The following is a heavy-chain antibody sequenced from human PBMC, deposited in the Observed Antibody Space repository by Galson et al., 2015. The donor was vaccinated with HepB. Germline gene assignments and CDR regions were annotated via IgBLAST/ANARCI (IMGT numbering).Heavy chain of an antibody. J-gene: IGHJ4*02. V-gene: IGHV6-1*01. CDR3: ARHVGPRWELSPFDY. CDR2: TYYKSQWYN. Sequence: CAISGDSVSSSSSTWNWIRQSPSRGLEWLGRTYYKSQWYNDYAASVESRITINPDTSKNQFSLQLRSVTPEDSAVYYCARHVGPRWELSPFDYCGQGTRVIVSS. CDR1: GDSVSSSSST. D-gene: IGHD1-26*01.